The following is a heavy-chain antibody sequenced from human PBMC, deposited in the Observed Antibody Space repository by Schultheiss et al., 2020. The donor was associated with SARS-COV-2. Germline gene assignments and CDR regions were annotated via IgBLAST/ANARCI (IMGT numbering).Heavy chain of an antibody. CDR2: ISYDGSNK. CDR1: GFTFSSYA. V-gene: IGHV3-30*07. CDR3: ARVGSSWYGGYYYYYYGMDV. J-gene: IGHJ6*02. D-gene: IGHD6-13*01. Sequence: GGSLRLSCAASGFTFSSYAMHWVRQAPGKGLEWVAVISYDGSNKYYADSVKGRFTISRDNAKNSLYLQMNSLRAEDTAVYYCARVGSSWYGGYYYYYYGMDVWGQGTTVTVSS.